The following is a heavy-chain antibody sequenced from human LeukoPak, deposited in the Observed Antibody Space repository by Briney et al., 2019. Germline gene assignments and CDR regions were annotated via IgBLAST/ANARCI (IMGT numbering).Heavy chain of an antibody. V-gene: IGHV3-53*01. CDR2: IYSGGTT. J-gene: IGHJ4*02. D-gene: IGHD1-7*01. CDR1: GFTVSSNY. CDR3: ARLTYNWNYFYDY. Sequence: GGSLRLSCAASGFTVSSNYMSWVRQAPGKGLEWVSLIYSGGTTYYPDSVKGRFTISRDNSKNTLYLQMKSLRAEDTDVYYCARLTYNWNYFYDYWGQGTLVTVSS.